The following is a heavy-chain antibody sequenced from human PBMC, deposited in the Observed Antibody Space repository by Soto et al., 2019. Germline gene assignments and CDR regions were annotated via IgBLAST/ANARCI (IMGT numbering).Heavy chain of an antibody. CDR2: INNDGRSI. D-gene: IGHD6-19*01. CDR1: GFSISTYW. J-gene: IGHJ5*02. CDR3: VRDRIAVAGHGHNWFDP. Sequence: LRLSCVGSGFSISTYWMHWVRQTPGKGLVWVSRINNDGRSISYADSVKGRFTISRDNAKNTLYLQMNSLRAEDTAVYHCVRDRIAVAGHGHNWFDPWGQGTLVTVSS. V-gene: IGHV3-74*01.